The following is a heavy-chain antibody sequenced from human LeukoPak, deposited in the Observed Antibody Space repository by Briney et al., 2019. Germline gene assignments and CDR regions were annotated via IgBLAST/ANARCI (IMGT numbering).Heavy chain of an antibody. CDR1: GFTFSNYA. CDR3: AKDQTGSSTSCHDY. D-gene: IGHD2-2*01. J-gene: IGHJ4*02. CDR2: ITGPGVST. V-gene: IGHV3-23*01. Sequence: GGSLRLSCAASGFTFSNYAMTWVRQAPGKGLEWVSSITGPGVSTFYADSVKGRFTISRDNSKNTLYLQMNSLRAEDTAVYYCAKDQTGSSTSCHDYWGQGTLVTVSS.